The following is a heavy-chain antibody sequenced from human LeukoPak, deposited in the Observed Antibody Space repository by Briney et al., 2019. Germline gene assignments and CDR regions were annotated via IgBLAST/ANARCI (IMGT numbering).Heavy chain of an antibody. CDR2: ISGSGGST. V-gene: IGHV3-23*01. Sequence: PGGSLRLSCAASGFIFSSYAMSWVRQAPGKGLEWVSTISGSGGSTHYADSVKGRFTISRDNSKNTVYLEMNSLRAEDTALYYCTKDQIGYNKAGDYWGQGTLVTVSS. CDR1: GFIFSSYA. D-gene: IGHD5-24*01. CDR3: TKDQIGYNKAGDY. J-gene: IGHJ4*02.